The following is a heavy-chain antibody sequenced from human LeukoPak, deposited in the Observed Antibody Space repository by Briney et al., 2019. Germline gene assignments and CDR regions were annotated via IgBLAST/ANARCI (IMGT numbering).Heavy chain of an antibody. D-gene: IGHD6-13*01. Sequence: GGSLRLSCAASGFTFSSYGMHWVRQAPGKGLEWVAVISYDGSNKYYADSVKGRFTISRDNAKKSLYLQMNSLRAEDTAVYYCARDPREEYSSSWPGWFDPWGQGTLVTVSS. CDR3: ARDPREEYSSSWPGWFDP. CDR1: GFTFSSYG. CDR2: ISYDGSNK. V-gene: IGHV3-30*03. J-gene: IGHJ5*02.